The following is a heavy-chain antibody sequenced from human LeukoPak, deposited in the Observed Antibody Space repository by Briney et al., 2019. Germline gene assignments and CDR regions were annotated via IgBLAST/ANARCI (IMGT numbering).Heavy chain of an antibody. CDR3: AKGLWFGEKEGWFDP. CDR2: ISWNSGSI. V-gene: IGHV3-9*01. J-gene: IGHJ5*02. CDR1: GFTFDDYA. Sequence: GGSLRLSCAASGFTFDDYAMHWVRQAPGKGLEWVSGISWNSGSIGYADSVKGRFTISRDNAKNSLYLQMNSLRAEDTALYYCAKGLWFGEKEGWFDPWGQGTLVTVSS. D-gene: IGHD3-10*01.